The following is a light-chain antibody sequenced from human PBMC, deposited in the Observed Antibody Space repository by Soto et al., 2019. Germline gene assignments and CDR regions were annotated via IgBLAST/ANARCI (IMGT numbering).Light chain of an antibody. CDR1: SSDVGAYNY. Sequence: LTQPASVSGSPGQSITISCTGTSSDVGAYNYVSWFQQHPGKAPKLMIYEVSNRPSGVSNRFSGSRSVNTASLTISGLQPEDEADYYCSSYTISGTYVFGTGTKVTVL. CDR2: EVS. V-gene: IGLV2-14*01. CDR3: SSYTISGTYV. J-gene: IGLJ1*01.